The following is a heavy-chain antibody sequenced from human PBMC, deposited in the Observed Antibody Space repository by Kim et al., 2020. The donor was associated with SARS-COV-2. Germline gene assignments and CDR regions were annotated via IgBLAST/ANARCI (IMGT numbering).Heavy chain of an antibody. J-gene: IGHJ3*02. CDR3: AKDRGFVSSVDAFDI. CDR2: IYSGGSST. D-gene: IGHD6-25*01. V-gene: IGHV3-23*03. CDR1: GFTFSSYA. Sequence: GGSLRLSCAASGFTFSSYAMSWVRQAPGKGLEWVSVIYSGGSSTYYADSVKGRFTISRDNSKNTLYLQMNSLRAEDTAVYYCAKDRGFVSSVDAFDIWGQGTMVTVSS.